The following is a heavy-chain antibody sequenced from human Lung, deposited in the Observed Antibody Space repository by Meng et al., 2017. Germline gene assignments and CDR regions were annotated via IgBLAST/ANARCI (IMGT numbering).Heavy chain of an antibody. V-gene: IGHV3-74*01. CDR3: TNDRLNH. CDR1: GFTFTDHW. CDR2: INRDGTKP. Sequence: QLVASGGGLVPSGGSLRLSCAASGFTFTDHWMHWVRQGPGKGLVWVSRINRDGTKPTYADSVKGRFTISRDNAKNTLYLQMNNLRAEDTAFYYCTNDRLNHWGQGALVTVSS. J-gene: IGHJ1*01. D-gene: IGHD1-1*01.